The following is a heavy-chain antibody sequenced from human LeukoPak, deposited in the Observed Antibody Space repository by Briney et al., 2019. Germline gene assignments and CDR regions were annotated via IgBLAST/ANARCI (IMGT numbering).Heavy chain of an antibody. J-gene: IGHJ4*02. V-gene: IGHV1-2*02. CDR1: GGTFSSYT. Sequence: ASVKVSCKASGGTFSSYTISGVRQAPGQGLEWMGWINPNSGGTNYAQKFQGRVTMTRDTSISTAYMELSRLRSDDTAVYYCARDSREYCGGDCPFNYWGQGTLVTVSS. CDR2: INPNSGGT. D-gene: IGHD2-21*02. CDR3: ARDSREYCGGDCPFNY.